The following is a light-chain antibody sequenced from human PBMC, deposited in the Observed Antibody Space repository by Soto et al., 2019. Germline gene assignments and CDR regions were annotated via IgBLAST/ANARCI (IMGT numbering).Light chain of an antibody. CDR1: SSDLGGYNY. Sequence: QSVLTQPPSASGSPGQPVTISCTGTSSDLGGYNYVSWYQQHPGKAPKLMIYEVSKRPSGVPDRFSGSKSGNTASLTVSGLQAEDEADYYCSSYAGSNNPFVFGTGTKVTVL. V-gene: IGLV2-8*01. J-gene: IGLJ1*01. CDR3: SSYAGSNNPFV. CDR2: EVS.